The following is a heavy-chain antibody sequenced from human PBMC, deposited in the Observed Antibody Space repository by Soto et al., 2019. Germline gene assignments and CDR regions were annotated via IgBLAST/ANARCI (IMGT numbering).Heavy chain of an antibody. Sequence: SETLSLTCAVYGRSFSDFSWSWIRQSPRKGLEWSGEINPVAITNSNPSLKTRVTLSLHTANNQFSLKLHSVIAADTAVYYCARVLRARAYIYDGTGYSRQNWFDPWGQGTLVTVSS. J-gene: IGHJ5*02. CDR2: INPVAIT. CDR3: ARVLRARAYIYDGTGYSRQNWFDP. D-gene: IGHD3-22*01. V-gene: IGHV4-34*01. CDR1: GRSFSDFS.